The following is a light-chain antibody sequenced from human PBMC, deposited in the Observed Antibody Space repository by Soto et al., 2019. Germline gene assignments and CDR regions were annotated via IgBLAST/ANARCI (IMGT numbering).Light chain of an antibody. Sequence: LKNSAVTLSLSQGERATLSCRASQSVSSYLAWYQQKPGQAPRLLIYDASNRATGIPARFSGSGSGTDFTLTISSLEPEDFAVYYCQQRSNWPPTAFGQGT. CDR3: QQRSNWPPTA. V-gene: IGKV3-11*01. CDR2: DAS. CDR1: QSVSSY. J-gene: IGKJ5*01.